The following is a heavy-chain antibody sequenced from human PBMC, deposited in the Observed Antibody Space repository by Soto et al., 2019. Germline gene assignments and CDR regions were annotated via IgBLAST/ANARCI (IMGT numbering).Heavy chain of an antibody. Sequence: QVQLQESGPGLVKPSQTLSLTCTVSGGSISSGDYYWGWIRQPPGKGLEWIGYIYYSGSTYYNPSLKSRGTISVDTSKNQFSLKLSSVTAADTAVYFCAACIRGGPIDPWGQGTLVTVSS. D-gene: IGHD3-16*01. J-gene: IGHJ5*02. CDR3: AACIRGGPIDP. CDR2: IYYSGST. CDR1: GGSISSGDYY. V-gene: IGHV4-30-4*01.